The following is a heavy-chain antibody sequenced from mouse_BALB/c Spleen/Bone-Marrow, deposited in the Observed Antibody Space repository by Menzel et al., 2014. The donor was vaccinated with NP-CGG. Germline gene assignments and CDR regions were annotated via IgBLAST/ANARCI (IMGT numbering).Heavy chain of an antibody. CDR3: ARRITVVVPPAY. CDR1: GYAFTNYL. Sequence: QLQQSGAELVRPGTSVKVSCKASGYAFTNYLIEWVKQRPGQGLEWIGVINPGSGGTNYNEKLKGKATLTADKSSSTAYMQLSSLTSDDSAVYSCARRITVVVPPAYWGQGTLVTVSA. D-gene: IGHD1-1*01. J-gene: IGHJ3*01. V-gene: IGHV1-54*01. CDR2: INPGSGGT.